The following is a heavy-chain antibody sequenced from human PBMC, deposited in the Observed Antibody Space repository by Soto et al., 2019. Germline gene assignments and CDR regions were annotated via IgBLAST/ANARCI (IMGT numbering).Heavy chain of an antibody. CDR2: IYFTGNT. Sequence: PSETLSLTCTVSGASINSGGYYWNWVRLLPGRGLEWIGYIYFTGNTYYNPSLESRVTISLDTPQNQFSLELNSVSAADTAVYYCVSGDAWVVLLAYRGKGALVTVSS. D-gene: IGHD2-21*02. V-gene: IGHV4-31*03. CDR3: VSGDAWVVLLAY. CDR1: GASINSGGYY. J-gene: IGHJ4*02.